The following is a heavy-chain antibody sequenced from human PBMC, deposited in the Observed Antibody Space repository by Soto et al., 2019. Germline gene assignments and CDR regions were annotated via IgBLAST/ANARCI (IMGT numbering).Heavy chain of an antibody. V-gene: IGHV4-39*01. CDR1: SAPVSSTTYT. J-gene: IGHJ4*01. CDR3: AMSNTSGYNYAVV. D-gene: IGHD3-22*01. Sequence: SETLSLTCTVSSAPVSSTTYTWGWIRQPPGKGLEWIGSIYYSGSTYYKPSLKSRVTISVDTSKNQFSLDLTSVTAADTAVYYWAMSNTSGYNYAVVWGPGTLVTVSS. CDR2: IYYSGST.